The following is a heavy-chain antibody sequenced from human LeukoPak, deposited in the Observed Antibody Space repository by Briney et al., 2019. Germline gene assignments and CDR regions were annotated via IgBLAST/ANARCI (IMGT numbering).Heavy chain of an antibody. CDR1: GGSVSSYY. Sequence: PSETLSLTCTVSGGSVSSYYWSWIRQPPGKGLEWIGYMYYSGSTNYNPSLKSRVTISIDTSKNQFSLKLNSVTAADTAVCYCARDGGVAPHNWFDPWGQGTLVTVSS. CDR2: MYYSGST. D-gene: IGHD2-8*02. V-gene: IGHV4-59*02. J-gene: IGHJ5*02. CDR3: ARDGGVAPHNWFDP.